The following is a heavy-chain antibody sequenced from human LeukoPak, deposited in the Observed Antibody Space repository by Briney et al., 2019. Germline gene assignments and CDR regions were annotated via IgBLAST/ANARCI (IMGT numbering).Heavy chain of an antibody. CDR1: GDSITSYY. V-gene: IGHV4-4*07. D-gene: IGHD6-19*01. Sequence: SETLSLTCTVSGDSITSYYWSWIRQPAGKGLEWIGRIHTSGSTNYNPALKSRVTMSVDTSKNQFSLKLSSVIAADMAVYYCARSPLYSSGWVFDYWGQGTLVTVSS. CDR3: ARSPLYSSGWVFDY. CDR2: IHTSGST. J-gene: IGHJ4*02.